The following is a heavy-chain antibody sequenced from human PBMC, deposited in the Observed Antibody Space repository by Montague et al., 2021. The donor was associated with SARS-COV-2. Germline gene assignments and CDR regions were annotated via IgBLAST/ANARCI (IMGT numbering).Heavy chain of an antibody. D-gene: IGHD3-3*01. Sequence: SETLSLTCTVSGGSVSSGSYYWSWIRQPPGKVLEWIGFIYYSGGTTYYTSLKSRVTISVDTSTNQFSLKLISVTAADTAVYYCARDPWHITIVGGVTRYGVDVWGQGTTVTVSS. V-gene: IGHV4-61*01. CDR3: ARDPWHITIVGGVTRYGVDV. CDR2: IYYSGGT. J-gene: IGHJ6*02. CDR1: GGSVSSGSYY.